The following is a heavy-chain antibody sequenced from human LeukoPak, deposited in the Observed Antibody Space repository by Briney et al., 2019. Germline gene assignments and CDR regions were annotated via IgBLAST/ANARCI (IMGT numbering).Heavy chain of an antibody. CDR3: ARHANLKRIVVVPAAIRAFDI. Sequence: SETLSLTCTVSGGSISSYYWSWIRQPPGKGLEWIGYIYYSGSTNYNPTLKSRVTISVDTSKNQFSLKLSSVTAADTAVYYCARHANLKRIVVVPAAIRAFDIWGQGTMVTVSS. V-gene: IGHV4-59*08. D-gene: IGHD2-2*02. J-gene: IGHJ3*02. CDR1: GGSISSYY. CDR2: IYYSGST.